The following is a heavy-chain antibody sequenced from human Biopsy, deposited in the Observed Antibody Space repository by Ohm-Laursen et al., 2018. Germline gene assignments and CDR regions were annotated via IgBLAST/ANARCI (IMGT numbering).Heavy chain of an antibody. Sequence: RISCKVPGGTFSNYGVNWVRQAPGQGLEWRGGNIPILGTGNYAQKFQDRVTVAADTSTSTVYMELSSLSSEDTAVYYCAKNYDPLYYDTSGLFDYWGQGTLVTVSS. J-gene: IGHJ4*02. CDR1: GGTFSNYG. D-gene: IGHD3-22*01. CDR2: NIPILGTG. CDR3: AKNYDPLYYDTSGLFDY. V-gene: IGHV1-69*06.